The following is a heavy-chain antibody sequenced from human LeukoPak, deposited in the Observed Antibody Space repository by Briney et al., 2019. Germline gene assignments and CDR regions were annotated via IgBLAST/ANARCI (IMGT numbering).Heavy chain of an antibody. Sequence: GGSLRLSCAASGSTFSSYAMHWVRQAPGKGLEWVAVIWYDGSNKYYADSVKGRFTISRDNSKNTLYLQMNSLRAEDTAVYYCARDVLRFLEWLPPYYYYGMDVWGQGTTVTVSS. D-gene: IGHD3-3*01. CDR2: IWYDGSNK. CDR1: GSTFSSYA. J-gene: IGHJ6*02. CDR3: ARDVLRFLEWLPPYYYYGMDV. V-gene: IGHV3-33*08.